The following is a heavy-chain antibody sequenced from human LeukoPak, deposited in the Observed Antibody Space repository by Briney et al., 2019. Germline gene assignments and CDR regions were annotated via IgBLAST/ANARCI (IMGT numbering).Heavy chain of an antibody. Sequence: PSETLSLTCTVSGGSISSGGYYWSWIRQPPGKGLEWIGYIYHSRSTYYNPSLKSRVTISVDRSKNQFSLKLSSVTAADTAVYYCAGSATPGWTSQNWFDPWGQGTLVTVSS. D-gene: IGHD2-2*01. J-gene: IGHJ5*02. CDR2: IYHSRST. CDR3: AGSATPGWTSQNWFDP. V-gene: IGHV4-30-2*01. CDR1: GGSISSGGYY.